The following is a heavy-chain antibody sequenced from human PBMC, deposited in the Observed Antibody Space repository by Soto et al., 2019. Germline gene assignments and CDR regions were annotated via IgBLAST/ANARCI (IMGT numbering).Heavy chain of an antibody. J-gene: IGHJ4*02. CDR3: AGTLWFGEFPPGFDY. Sequence: GSLRRSCAASGCTYRISAMHWVLQAPGTGLEYVSAISSNGGSTYYADSVKGRFTISRDNAKNTLYLQMSSLRAEDTAVYSCAGTLWFGEFPPGFDYWGQGTPVIVSS. CDR2: ISSNGGST. D-gene: IGHD3-10*01. V-gene: IGHV3-64D*06. CDR1: GCTYRISA.